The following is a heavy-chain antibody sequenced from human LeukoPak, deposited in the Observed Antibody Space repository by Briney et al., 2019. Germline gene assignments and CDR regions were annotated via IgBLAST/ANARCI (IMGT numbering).Heavy chain of an antibody. CDR1: GYTFTSYG. J-gene: IGHJ4*02. V-gene: IGHV1-18*01. D-gene: IGHD3-3*01. Sequence: ASVKVSCKASGYTFTSYGISWVRQAPGQGLEWMGWISAYNGNTNYAQKLQGRVTMTTDTSTSTAYMELGSLRSDDTAVYYCARDLPPPLYYDFWSGYYRFDYWGQGTLVTVSS. CDR2: ISAYNGNT. CDR3: ARDLPPPLYYDFWSGYYRFDY.